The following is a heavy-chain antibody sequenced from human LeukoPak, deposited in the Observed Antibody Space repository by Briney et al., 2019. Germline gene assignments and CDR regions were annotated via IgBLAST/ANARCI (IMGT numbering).Heavy chain of an antibody. CDR1: GGSISSGSYY. V-gene: IGHV4-61*02. D-gene: IGHD2-15*01. J-gene: IGHJ4*02. Sequence: SETLSLTCTVSGGSISSGSYYWSWIRQPAGKGLEWIGRIYTSGSTNYNPSLKSRVTISVDTSKNQFSLKLSSVTAADTAVYYCAREVVLWYFDYWGQGTLVTVSS. CDR3: AREVVLWYFDY. CDR2: IYTSGST.